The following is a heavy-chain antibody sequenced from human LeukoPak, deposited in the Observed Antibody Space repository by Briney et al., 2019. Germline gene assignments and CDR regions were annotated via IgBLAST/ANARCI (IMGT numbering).Heavy chain of an antibody. V-gene: IGHV3-21*01. CDR1: GFTFSRYA. D-gene: IGHD6-19*01. Sequence: GGSLRLSCAASGFTFSRYAMTWVRQPPGKGLEWVSSISSTSTYISYADSVKGRFTISRDNAKNSLYLQMNSLRAEDTAVYYCARGSGGWYAFDYWGQGTLVTVSS. CDR3: ARGSGGWYAFDY. J-gene: IGHJ4*02. CDR2: ISSTSTYI.